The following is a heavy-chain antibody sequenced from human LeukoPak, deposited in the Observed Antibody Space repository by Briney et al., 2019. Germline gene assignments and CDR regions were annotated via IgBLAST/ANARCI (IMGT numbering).Heavy chain of an antibody. CDR2: IILIFGTA. D-gene: IGHD6-13*01. J-gene: IGHJ4*02. CDR1: GGTFSSYA. V-gene: IGHV1-69*13. CDR3: AHQQLGSSEFDY. Sequence: SVKVSCKASGGTFSSYAISWVRQAPGQGLEWMGGIILIFGTANYAQKFQGRVTITADESTSTAYMELSSLRSEDTAVYYCAHQQLGSSEFDYWGQGTLVTVSS.